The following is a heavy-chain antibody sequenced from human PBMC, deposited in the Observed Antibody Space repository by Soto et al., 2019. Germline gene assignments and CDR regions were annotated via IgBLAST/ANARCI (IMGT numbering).Heavy chain of an antibody. CDR1: XXXXTSYX. CDR3: AREVQSGYEQPFDY. D-gene: IGHD5-12*01. Sequence: QVQLVQSGAXVKKPGAXVKVSCKASXXXXTSYXXXWVRQAPGQGLEWMGWISAYNGNTNYAQKLQGRVTMTTDTSTSTAYMELRSLRSDDTAVYYCAREVQSGYEQPFDYWGQGTLVTVSS. J-gene: IGHJ4*02. CDR2: ISAYNGNT. V-gene: IGHV1-18*01.